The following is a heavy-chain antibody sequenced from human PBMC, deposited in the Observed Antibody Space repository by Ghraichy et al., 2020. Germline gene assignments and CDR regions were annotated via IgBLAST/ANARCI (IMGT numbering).Heavy chain of an antibody. J-gene: IGHJ3*01. D-gene: IGHD2-8*01. Sequence: GGSLRLSCAASGFTFDNFAMHWVRQVAGKGLEWVSGISWNSGNIAYGASVKGRFIISRDNAKNSMFLLMNSLRPEDTALYYCAKPLGGNAGVFDVWGQGTLVTVSS. CDR3: AKPLGGNAGVFDV. CDR1: GFTFDNFA. V-gene: IGHV3-9*01. CDR2: ISWNSGNI.